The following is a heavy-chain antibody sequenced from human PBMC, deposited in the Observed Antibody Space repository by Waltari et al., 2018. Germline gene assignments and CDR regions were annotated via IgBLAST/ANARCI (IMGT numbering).Heavy chain of an antibody. CDR1: GGSISSGGYY. D-gene: IGHD3-9*01. CDR2: IYYSGST. Sequence: QVQLQESGPGLVKPSQTLSLTCTVSGGSISSGGYYWSWIRQHPGKGLEWIGYIYYSGSTYYNPSLKSRVTISVDTSKNLFSLKLSSVTAADTAVYYCAGTDILTGYPFDYWGQGTLVTVSS. V-gene: IGHV4-31*03. J-gene: IGHJ4*02. CDR3: AGTDILTGYPFDY.